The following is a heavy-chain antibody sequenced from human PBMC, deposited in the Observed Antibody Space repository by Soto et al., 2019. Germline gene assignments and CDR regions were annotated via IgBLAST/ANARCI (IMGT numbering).Heavy chain of an antibody. CDR3: ARGYSSSWYSSAKYGMDV. Sequence: SETLSLTCTVSGGSISSYYWSWIRQPAGKGLEWIGRIYTSGSTNYNPSLKSRVAMSVDTSKNQFSLKLSSVTAADTAVYYCARGYSSSWYSSAKYGMDVWGQGTTVTVSS. CDR2: IYTSGST. CDR1: GGSISSYY. J-gene: IGHJ6*02. D-gene: IGHD6-13*01. V-gene: IGHV4-4*07.